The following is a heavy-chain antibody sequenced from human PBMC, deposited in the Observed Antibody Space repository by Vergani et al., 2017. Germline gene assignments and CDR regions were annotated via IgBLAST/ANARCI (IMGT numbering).Heavy chain of an antibody. CDR2: IKQDGSEK. V-gene: IGHV3-7*01. CDR1: GFTFSNYW. Sequence: EVQLVESGGGLVQPGGSLRLSCAASGFTFSNYWMSWVRQAPGKGLEWVANIKQDGSEKNYVDSVKGRFTISRDNAKNSLYLQMNSLRAEDTAVYYCARIPGYCSGGSCYPGWGYYFDYWGQGTQVTVSS. J-gene: IGHJ4*02. D-gene: IGHD2-15*01. CDR3: ARIPGYCSGGSCYPGWGYYFDY.